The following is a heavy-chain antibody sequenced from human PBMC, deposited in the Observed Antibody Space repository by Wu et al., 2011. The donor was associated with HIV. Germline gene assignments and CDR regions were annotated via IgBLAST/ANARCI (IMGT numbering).Heavy chain of an antibody. D-gene: IGHD2-2*02. CDR2: IIPIFGTA. CDR3: ARGDIILVPTDIRRGLNWFDP. CDR1: GGTFSRYI. J-gene: IGHJ5*02. Sequence: QVKLVQSGAEVKKLGSSVKVSCKASGGTFSRYIITWVRQAPGQGLEWMGGIIPIFGTANYAQKFQGRVTIIADKSANTAYMELSSLRSEDTAVYYCARGDIILVPTDIRRGLNWFDPWGQGTLVTVSS. V-gene: IGHV1-69*14.